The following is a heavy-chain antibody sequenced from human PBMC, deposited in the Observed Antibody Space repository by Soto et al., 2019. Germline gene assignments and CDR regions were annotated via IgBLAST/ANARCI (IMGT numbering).Heavy chain of an antibody. Sequence: GESLKISCKGSGYKFPIYWFAWVRQMPGKGLEWVGTIYPGDSATVYSPSFQDQVTISADKSINTAYLQWSSLKASDTAIYYCARQDIVIVPADPHYGAFDIWGQGTMVTVSS. CDR2: IYPGDSAT. V-gene: IGHV5-51*01. J-gene: IGHJ3*02. CDR1: GYKFPIYW. D-gene: IGHD2-2*01. CDR3: ARQDIVIVPADPHYGAFDI.